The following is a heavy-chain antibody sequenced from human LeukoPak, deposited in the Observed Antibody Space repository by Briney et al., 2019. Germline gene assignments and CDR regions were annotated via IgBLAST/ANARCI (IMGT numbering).Heavy chain of an antibody. J-gene: IGHJ3*02. CDR2: ISGSGGST. CDR1: GFTFSSYA. D-gene: IGHD2-2*01. V-gene: IGHV3-23*01. Sequence: GGSLRLSCAASGFTFSSYAMSWVRQAPGKGLEWVSAISGSGGSTYYADSVKGRFTISRDNSKNTLYLQMNSLRAEDTAVYYCAKDFSPKRPDIVVVPAARLGAFDIWGQGTMVTVSS. CDR3: AKDFSPKRPDIVVVPAARLGAFDI.